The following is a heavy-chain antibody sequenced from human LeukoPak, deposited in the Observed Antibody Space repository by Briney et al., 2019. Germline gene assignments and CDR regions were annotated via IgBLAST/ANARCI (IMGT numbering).Heavy chain of an antibody. J-gene: IGHJ4*02. V-gene: IGHV5-51*01. Sequence: GESLKISCKGSGYSFTSYWIGWVRQMPGKGLEWMGIIYPGDSDTRYSPSFQGQVTISADKSISTAYLQWSSLKASDTAVYYCARSYCSSTSCYPYYDYWGQGTLVTVSS. CDR3: ARSYCSSTSCYPYYDY. D-gene: IGHD2-2*01. CDR2: IYPGDSDT. CDR1: GYSFTSYW.